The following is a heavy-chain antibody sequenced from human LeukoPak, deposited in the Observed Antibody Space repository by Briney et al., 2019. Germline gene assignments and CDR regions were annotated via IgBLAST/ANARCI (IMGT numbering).Heavy chain of an antibody. Sequence: GGSLRLSCAASGFTFSSYSMNWVRQAPGKGLEWVSYISSSSSTIYYADSVKGRFTISRDNGKNSLYLQMNSLRAEDTAVYYCASGRDGVGYWGQGTLVTVSS. CDR2: ISSSSSTI. J-gene: IGHJ4*02. V-gene: IGHV3-48*04. D-gene: IGHD1-26*01. CDR1: GFTFSSYS. CDR3: ASGRDGVGY.